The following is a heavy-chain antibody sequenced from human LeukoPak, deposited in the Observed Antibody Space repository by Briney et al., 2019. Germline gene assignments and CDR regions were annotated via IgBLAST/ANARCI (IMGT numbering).Heavy chain of an antibody. D-gene: IGHD5-24*01. V-gene: IGHV3-33*03. CDR2: IWSDGSNQ. CDR1: GITFSASG. J-gene: IGHJ4*02. CDR3: TRVGYIDEGIDY. Sequence: PGRSLRLSCAASGITFSASGMHWVRQAPGKGLEWVAMIWSDGSNQYYADSVKGRFTISRDNAKNSLYLQMNSLRAEDTAIYYCTRVGYIDEGIDYWGQGTLVTVSS.